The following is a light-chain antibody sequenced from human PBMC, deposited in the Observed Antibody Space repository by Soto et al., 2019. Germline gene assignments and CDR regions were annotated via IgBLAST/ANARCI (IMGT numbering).Light chain of an antibody. CDR3: QKYFSVPFT. CDR1: QGIRNN. V-gene: IGKV1-27*01. CDR2: AAS. Sequence: DIQMTQSPSSLSASAGDRVTITCRASQGIRNNLAWYQQKPGEVPKLLIYAASTLQSGVPSRFSGSGSGTDFTLTIISLQPEDVATYYCQKYFSVPFTFGPGTKVVIK. J-gene: IGKJ3*01.